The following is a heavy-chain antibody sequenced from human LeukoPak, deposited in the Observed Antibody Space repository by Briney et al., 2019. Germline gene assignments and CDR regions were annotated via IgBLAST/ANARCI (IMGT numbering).Heavy chain of an antibody. V-gene: IGHV3-48*03. Sequence: GGSLRLSCAASGFTFSSYEMSWVRQAPGKGLEWVSYISSSGTPIHYADSVKGRFTISRDNAKNSLFLQMNSLRAEDTAVNYCAREKTACGGDCYDSWGQGTLVTVSS. CDR3: AREKTACGGDCYDS. CDR2: ISSSGTPI. CDR1: GFTFSSYE. D-gene: IGHD2-21*01. J-gene: IGHJ4*02.